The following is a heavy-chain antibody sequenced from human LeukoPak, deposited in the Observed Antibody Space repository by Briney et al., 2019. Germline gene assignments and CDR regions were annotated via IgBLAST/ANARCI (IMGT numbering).Heavy chain of an antibody. J-gene: IGHJ4*02. CDR3: ARDPLVYM. CDR2: EKQDESEK. CDR1: RFTLSGYL. V-gene: IGHV3-7*01. Sequence: GGALRLSCVPSRFTLSGYLMSWVRQAPGRGLEWVANEKQDESEKYYVDSVNGRFANSRDNAKNTVYMQMNSVRDEDTAVDFCARDPLVYMWGQGSLVTVSS. D-gene: IGHD5/OR15-5a*01.